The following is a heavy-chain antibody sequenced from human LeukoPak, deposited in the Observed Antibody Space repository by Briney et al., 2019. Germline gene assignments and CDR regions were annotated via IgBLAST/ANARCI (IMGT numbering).Heavy chain of an antibody. J-gene: IGHJ5*02. D-gene: IGHD3-22*01. CDR1: GGSFSGYY. Sequence: SETLSLTCAVYGGSFSGYYWSWIRQPPGKGLEWIGEINHSGSTNYNPSLKSRVTISVDTSKNQFSLKLSSATAADTAVYYCARRLLGDSKKFDPLGQGTLVTVSS. CDR2: INHSGST. CDR3: ARRLLGDSKKFDP. V-gene: IGHV4-34*01.